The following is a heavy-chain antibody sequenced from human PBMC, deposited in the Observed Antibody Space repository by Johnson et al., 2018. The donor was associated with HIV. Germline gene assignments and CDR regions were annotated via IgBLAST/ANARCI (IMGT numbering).Heavy chain of an antibody. V-gene: IGHV3-33*06. CDR1: GFTFSSYG. Sequence: QVQLVESGGGVVQPGRSLRLSCAASGFTFSSYGMHWVRQAPGKGLEWVAGMWYDGTKKNYADSVKGRFTISRDNSKNTLHLQMNSLRAEDTAVYYCAKCIWGSSLIDAFEIWGQGTMVTVSS. CDR2: MWYDGTKK. D-gene: IGHD6-13*01. J-gene: IGHJ3*02. CDR3: AKCIWGSSLIDAFEI.